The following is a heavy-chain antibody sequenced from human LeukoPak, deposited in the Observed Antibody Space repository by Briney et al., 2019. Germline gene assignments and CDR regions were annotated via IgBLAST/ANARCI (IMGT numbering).Heavy chain of an antibody. CDR2: IIPILGIA. CDR3: ARLGVPTAIVYFDY. CDR1: GGTFSSYA. Sequence: SVKVSCKASGGTFSSYAISWVRQAPGQGLEWMGRIIPILGIANYAQKFQGRVTMTRDTSTSTVYMELSSLRSEDTAVYYCARLGVPTAIVYFDYWGQGTLVTVSS. D-gene: IGHD2-2*01. V-gene: IGHV1-69*04. J-gene: IGHJ4*02.